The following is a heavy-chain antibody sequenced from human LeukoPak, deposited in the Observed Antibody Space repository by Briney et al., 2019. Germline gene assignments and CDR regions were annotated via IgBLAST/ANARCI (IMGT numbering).Heavy chain of an antibody. Sequence: ASVKVSCKVSGYTLTELSMHWVRQAPGKGLEWMGGFDPEDGETIYAQKFQGRVTMTEDTSTDTAYMELSSLRSEDTAVYYCATASIAVADTSVAFDIWGQGTMVTVSS. D-gene: IGHD6-19*01. CDR3: ATASIAVADTSVAFDI. CDR1: GYTLTELS. CDR2: FDPEDGET. J-gene: IGHJ3*02. V-gene: IGHV1-24*01.